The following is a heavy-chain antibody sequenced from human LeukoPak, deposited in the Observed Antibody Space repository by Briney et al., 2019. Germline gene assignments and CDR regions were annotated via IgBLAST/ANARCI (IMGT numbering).Heavy chain of an antibody. CDR1: GFTFSNHW. D-gene: IGHD5-24*01. Sequence: PGGSLRLSCAASGFTFSNHWMHWVRQAPGKGLMWVSRVNSDGSSTIYAESVKGRFTISRDNAKNTLYLQMNSLRGEDTAVYYCARGEGRDGYNLTPFDYWGQGTLVTVSS. V-gene: IGHV3-74*01. J-gene: IGHJ4*02. CDR3: ARGEGRDGYNLTPFDY. CDR2: VNSDGSST.